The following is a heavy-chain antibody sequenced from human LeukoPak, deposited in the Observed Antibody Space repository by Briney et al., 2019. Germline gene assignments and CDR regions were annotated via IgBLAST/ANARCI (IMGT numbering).Heavy chain of an antibody. D-gene: IGHD3-3*01. Sequence: GGSLRLSRAASGFTFSSYDMHWVRQATGKGLEWVSGIGIAGDTYYTGSVKGRFTISRENAKNSLYLQMNSLRAEDTAVNYCARGGRYDFWSGLDYWGQGTLVTVSS. J-gene: IGHJ4*02. CDR1: GFTFSSYD. V-gene: IGHV3-13*01. CDR3: ARGGRYDFWSGLDY. CDR2: IGIAGDT.